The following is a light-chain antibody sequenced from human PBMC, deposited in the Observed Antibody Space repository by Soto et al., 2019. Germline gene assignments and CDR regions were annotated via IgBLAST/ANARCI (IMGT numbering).Light chain of an antibody. CDR1: SSDVGGYKH. J-gene: IGLJ2*01. CDR3: SSYKSGATLV. V-gene: IGLV2-14*01. CDR2: EVT. Sequence: QSALSQPTSVSGSPGQSITISCTGTSSDVGGYKHVAWYQQYPGKAPKLIIFEVTDRPSGVSNRFSGSKSGNTASLSISGRQAEDEADYYCSSYKSGATLVFGGGTKLTVL.